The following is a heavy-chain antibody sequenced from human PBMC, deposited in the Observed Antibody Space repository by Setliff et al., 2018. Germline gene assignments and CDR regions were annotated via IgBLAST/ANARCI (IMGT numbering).Heavy chain of an antibody. CDR2: IIPGLGIL. V-gene: IGHV1-69*10. D-gene: IGHD2-15*01. J-gene: IGHJ6*03. Sequence: ASVKVSCKASGGTFNTYGITWVRQAAAQGLEWMGGIIPGLGILDYAQKFQDRVTITVDKSTSTAYMELSSLRSEDTAVYYCARGYCSGGSCYSGYYYYMDVWGKGTTVTVSS. CDR3: ARGYCSGGSCYSGYYYYMDV. CDR1: GGTFNTYG.